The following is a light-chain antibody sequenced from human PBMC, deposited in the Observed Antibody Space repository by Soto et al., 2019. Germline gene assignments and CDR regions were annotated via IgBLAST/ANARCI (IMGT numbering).Light chain of an antibody. Sequence: DIQMTQSPSSLSASVGDRVTITCRASQSISSYLNWYQQKPGKAPKLLIYAASSLQSGVPSRFSGSGYGTDFTLTISSLQPVALATSYCTPSYGTLTLAGGAQGDI. CDR2: AAS. CDR3: TPSYGTLT. CDR1: QSISSY. J-gene: IGKJ4*01. V-gene: IGKV1-39*01.